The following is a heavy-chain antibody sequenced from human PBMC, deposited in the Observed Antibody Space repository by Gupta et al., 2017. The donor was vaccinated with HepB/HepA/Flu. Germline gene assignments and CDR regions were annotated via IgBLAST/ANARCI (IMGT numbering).Heavy chain of an antibody. CDR2: IYYSGST. CDR3: ARGDHTAMVDDAFDI. D-gene: IGHD5-18*01. Sequence: LQLQESTPGMMKPPETLSLTCTLSGGCISTRSCYWGWIRQPPGKGLEWIGSIYYSGSTYYNPSLKSRVTISVDTSKNQFSLKLSSVTAADTAVYYCARGDHTAMVDDAFDIWGQGTMVTVSS. V-gene: IGHV4-39*01. CDR1: GGCISTRSCY. J-gene: IGHJ3*02.